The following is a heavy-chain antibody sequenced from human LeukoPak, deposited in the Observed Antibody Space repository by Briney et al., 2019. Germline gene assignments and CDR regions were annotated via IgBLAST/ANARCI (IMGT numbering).Heavy chain of an antibody. D-gene: IGHD5-18*01. Sequence: PSETLSLTCTVSGGSISSGGYYWSWIRQHPGKGLEWIGYIYYSGSTYYNPSLKSRVTISVDTSKNQFSLKLSSVTAADTAVYYCARAIGSYGPIYYYYYYMDVWGKGTTVTVSS. CDR3: ARAIGSYGPIYYYYYYMDV. J-gene: IGHJ6*03. CDR1: GGSISSGGYY. CDR2: IYYSGST. V-gene: IGHV4-31*03.